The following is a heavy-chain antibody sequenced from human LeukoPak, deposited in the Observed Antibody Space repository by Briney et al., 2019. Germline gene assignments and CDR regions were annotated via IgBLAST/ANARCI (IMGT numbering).Heavy chain of an antibody. CDR2: INHSGST. D-gene: IGHD6-13*01. Sequence: PSETLSLTCAVYGGSFSGYYWSWIRQPPGKGLEWIGEINHSGSTNYNPSLKSRVTISVDTSKNQFSLKLSSVTAADTAVYYCARGGQQLVHEKYYFDYWGQGTLVTVSS. V-gene: IGHV4-34*01. J-gene: IGHJ4*02. CDR3: ARGGQQLVHEKYYFDY. CDR1: GGSFSGYY.